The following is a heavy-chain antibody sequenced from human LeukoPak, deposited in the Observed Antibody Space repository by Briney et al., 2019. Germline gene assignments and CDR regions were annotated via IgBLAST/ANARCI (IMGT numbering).Heavy chain of an antibody. CDR1: GFTFCSSA. CDR3: ATLSGYFHH. J-gene: IGHJ4*02. D-gene: IGHD1-26*01. CDR2: ISGSGDST. Sequence: GGSPEPLRSGSGFTFCSSAISLVRPAPGKGLECVSTISGSGDSTHYADSMKGRFTISRDTSKNTLYLQMSSLRAEDTAIYYCATLSGYFHHWGQGTLVTVSS. V-gene: IGHV3-23*01.